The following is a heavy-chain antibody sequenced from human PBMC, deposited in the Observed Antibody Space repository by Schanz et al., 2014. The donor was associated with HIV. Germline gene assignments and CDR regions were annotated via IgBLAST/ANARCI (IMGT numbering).Heavy chain of an antibody. Sequence: QVQLVQSGTEVKKPGSSVKVSCKPSGGTFRSFAISWVRQAPGQGLEWMGGIIPLFGTTNYAQKFQGRVTITADESTSTAYMELSSLKSEDTAMYYCASGRFDTVIWWGDAFLIWGRGTMVTVSS. CDR1: GGTFRSFA. CDR2: IIPLFGTT. CDR3: ASGRFDTVIWWGDAFLI. D-gene: IGHD5-18*01. V-gene: IGHV1-69*01. J-gene: IGHJ3*02.